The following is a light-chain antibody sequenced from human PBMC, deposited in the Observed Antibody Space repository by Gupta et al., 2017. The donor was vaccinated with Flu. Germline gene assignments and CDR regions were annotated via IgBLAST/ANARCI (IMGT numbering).Light chain of an antibody. CDR1: QCISSW. Sequence: PSSVSASVGDRVIITCRASQCISSWGAWYQQKPGKGPKLRSYAASSLQSGVPSRCSGRGSGTDSTLTIRSLQPEDGATYDSQRANSFVLNFGGGTKVEIK. V-gene: IGKV1-12*01. J-gene: IGKJ4*01. CDR2: AAS. CDR3: QRANSFVLN.